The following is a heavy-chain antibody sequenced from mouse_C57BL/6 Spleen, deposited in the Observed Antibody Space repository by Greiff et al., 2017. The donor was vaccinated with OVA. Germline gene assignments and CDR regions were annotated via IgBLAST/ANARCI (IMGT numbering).Heavy chain of an antibody. Sequence: EVKLMESGAELVRPGASVKLSCTASGFNIKDYYMHWVKQRPEQGLGWIGRIDPEDGDTEYAPKFQGKATMTADTSSNTAYLQLSSLTSEDTAVYYCTTDGYYVGYYAMDYWGQGTSVTVSS. CDR3: TTDGYYVGYYAMDY. J-gene: IGHJ4*01. V-gene: IGHV14-1*01. D-gene: IGHD2-3*01. CDR2: IDPEDGDT. CDR1: GFNIKDYY.